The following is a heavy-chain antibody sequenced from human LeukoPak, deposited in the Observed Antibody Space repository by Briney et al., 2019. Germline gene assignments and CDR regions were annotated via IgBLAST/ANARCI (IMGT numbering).Heavy chain of an antibody. J-gene: IGHJ2*01. CDR1: GGTFSSYA. CDR2: IIPIFGTA. Sequence: SVKVSCKASGGTFSSYAISWVRQAPGQGLEWMGGIIPIFGTANYAQKFQGRVTITADESTSTAYMELSSLRSEDTAVYYCAREGTVTTPPWYFDLWGRGTLVTVSS. D-gene: IGHD4-17*01. CDR3: AREGTVTTPPWYFDL. V-gene: IGHV1-69*13.